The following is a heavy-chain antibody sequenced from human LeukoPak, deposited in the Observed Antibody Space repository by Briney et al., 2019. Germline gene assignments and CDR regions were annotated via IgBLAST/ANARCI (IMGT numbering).Heavy chain of an antibody. J-gene: IGHJ6*02. CDR2: IYTSGST. Sequence: PSETLSLTCAVYGGSFSSYYWSWIRQPAGKGREWIGRIYTSGSTNYNPSLKSRVTMSVDTSKNQFSLKLSSVTAADTAVYYCARSGYCSGGSCYYYYYGMDVWGQGTTVTVSS. V-gene: IGHV4-59*10. CDR1: GGSFSSYY. D-gene: IGHD2-15*01. CDR3: ARSGYCSGGSCYYYYYGMDV.